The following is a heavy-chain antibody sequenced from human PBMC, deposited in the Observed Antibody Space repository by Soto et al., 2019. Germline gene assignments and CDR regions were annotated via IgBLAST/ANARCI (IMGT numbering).Heavy chain of an antibody. CDR2: IIPIFGTA. V-gene: IGHV1-69*01. CDR1: GGTFSSYA. J-gene: IGHJ4*02. D-gene: IGHD3-22*01. CDR3: ARAPYYYDSSGYYLMCDY. Sequence: QVQLVQSGAEVQKPGSSVKVSCKASGGTFSSYAISWVRQAPGQGLEWMGGIIPIFGTANYAQKFQGRVTITADESTSTAYMELSSLRSEDTAVYYCARAPYYYDSSGYYLMCDYWGQGTLVTVSS.